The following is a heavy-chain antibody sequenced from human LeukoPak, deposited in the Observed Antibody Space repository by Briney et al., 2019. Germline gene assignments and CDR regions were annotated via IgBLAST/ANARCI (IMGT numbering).Heavy chain of an antibody. CDR1: GFPFSSYT. V-gene: IGHV3-21*04. D-gene: IGHD2-15*01. CDR3: AKDGSPYGPTMANWFDP. Sequence: GGSLRLSCAASGFPFSSYTINWVRQAPGKGREWVSSISSSSRYIYYADSVKGRFTISRDNARNSLYLQMNSLRAEDTAVYYCAKDGSPYGPTMANWFDPWGQGTLVTVSS. CDR2: ISSSSRYI. J-gene: IGHJ5*02.